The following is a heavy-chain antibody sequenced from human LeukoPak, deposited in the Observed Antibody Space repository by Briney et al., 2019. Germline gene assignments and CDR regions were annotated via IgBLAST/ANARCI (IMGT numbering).Heavy chain of an antibody. D-gene: IGHD3-22*01. V-gene: IGHV4-59*08. CDR1: GGSISSYY. Sequence: PSETLSLTCTVSGGSISSYYWSWIRQPPGKGLEWIGYIYYSGSTNYNPSLKSRVTISVDTSKNQFSLKLSSVTAADMAVYYCARRMYYYDSSGYGGYWLDPWGQGTLVTVSS. CDR3: ARRMYYYDSSGYGGYWLDP. CDR2: IYYSGST. J-gene: IGHJ5*02.